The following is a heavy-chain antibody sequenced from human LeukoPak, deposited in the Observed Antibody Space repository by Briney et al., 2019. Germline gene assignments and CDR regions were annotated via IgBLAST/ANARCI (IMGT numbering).Heavy chain of an antibody. V-gene: IGHV4-59*01. CDR1: GVSLSSYY. Sequence: PSETLSLTCTVSGVSLSSYYWSWIRQPPGKGLEWIGYIYYSGSTNYNPSLKSRATIPVDTSKNQFSLKLSSETAADTAVYYCARDRYYDSGSYYNWGQGTLVTVSS. CDR2: IYYSGST. CDR3: ARDRYYDSGSYYN. D-gene: IGHD3-10*01. J-gene: IGHJ4*02.